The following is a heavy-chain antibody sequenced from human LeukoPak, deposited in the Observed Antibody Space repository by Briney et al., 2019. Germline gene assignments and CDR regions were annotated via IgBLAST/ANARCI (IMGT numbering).Heavy chain of an antibody. CDR3: ARGAVLRFLEWLLYREDYYYYGMDV. CDR2: MDPNSGNT. V-gene: IGHV1-8*01. D-gene: IGHD3-3*01. Sequence: GASVKVSCKASGYTFTSYDINWVRQATGQGLEWMGWMDPNSGNTGYAQKFQGRVTMTRNTSISTAYMELSSLRSEDTAVYYCARGAVLRFLEWLLYREDYYYYGMDVWGQGTTVTVSS. CDR1: GYTFTSYD. J-gene: IGHJ6*02.